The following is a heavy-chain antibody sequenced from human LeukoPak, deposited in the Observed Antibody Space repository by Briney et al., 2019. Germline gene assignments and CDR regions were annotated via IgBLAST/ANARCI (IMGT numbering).Heavy chain of an antibody. V-gene: IGHV1-8*01. CDR1: GYTFTSYD. CDR3: ARGVDTAMVIDY. Sequence: ASVKVSCKASGYTFTSYDINWVRQATGRGLEWMGWMNPNSGNTGYAQKFQGRVTMTRNTSISTAYMELSSLRSEDTAVYYCARGVDTAMVIDYWGQGTLVTVSS. CDR2: MNPNSGNT. D-gene: IGHD5-18*01. J-gene: IGHJ4*02.